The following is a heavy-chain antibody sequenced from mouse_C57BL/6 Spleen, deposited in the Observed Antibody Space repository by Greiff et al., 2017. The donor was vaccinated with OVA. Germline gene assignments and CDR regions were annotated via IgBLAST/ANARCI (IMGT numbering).Heavy chain of an antibody. D-gene: IGHD2-3*01. Sequence: VQLQQSGAELMKPGASVKLSCKATGYTFTGYWIEWVKQRPGHGLEWIGEILPGSGSTNYNEKFKGKATFTADTSSNTAYMQLSSLTTEDSAIYYCARKGWLLRRAVPAWFAYWGQGTLVTVSA. V-gene: IGHV1-9*01. CDR2: ILPGSGST. J-gene: IGHJ3*01. CDR1: GYTFTGYW. CDR3: ARKGWLLRRAVPAWFAY.